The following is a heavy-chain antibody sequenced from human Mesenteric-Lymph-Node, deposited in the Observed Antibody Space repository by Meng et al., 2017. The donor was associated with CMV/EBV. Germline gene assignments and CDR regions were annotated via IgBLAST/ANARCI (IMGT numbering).Heavy chain of an antibody. CDR2: VNPNSGDT. J-gene: IGHJ4*02. D-gene: IGHD3-10*01. CDR1: GYALTAYY. CDR3: AREGGSGSYVPDY. V-gene: IGHV1-2*02. Sequence: CKVSGYALTAYYIHWVRQAPGKGLEWMGWVNPNSGDTHYPQKFQGRVTLTRDTSISTAYMELSRLRSDDTAVYYCAREGGSGSYVPDYWGQGTLVTVSS.